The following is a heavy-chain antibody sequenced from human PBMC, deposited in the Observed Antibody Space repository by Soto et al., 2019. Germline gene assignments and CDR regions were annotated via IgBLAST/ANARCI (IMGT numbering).Heavy chain of an antibody. V-gene: IGHV3-66*01. Sequence: EVQLVESGGGLVQPGGSLRLSCAVSGFSVSNLFMTWVRQAPGKGLEWVSVISSDGSTYYADSVKGRFTISRDNSKNTLFLEMKRLRAGDTAVYHCVRDTLGGAYDFWHGGQGTLVTVSS. D-gene: IGHD3-3*01. J-gene: IGHJ4*02. CDR1: GFSVSNLF. CDR3: VRDTLGGAYDFWH. CDR2: ISSDGST.